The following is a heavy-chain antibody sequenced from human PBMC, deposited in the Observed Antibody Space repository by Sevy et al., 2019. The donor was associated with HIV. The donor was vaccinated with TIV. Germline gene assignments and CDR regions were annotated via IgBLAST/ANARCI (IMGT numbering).Heavy chain of an antibody. J-gene: IGHJ4*02. D-gene: IGHD2-2*01. Sequence: ASVKVSCKASGYTFTGYYMHWVRQAPGQGLEWMGRINPNSGGTNYAQKFQGRVTMTRDTSISTAYMELSRLRSDDTAMYYCASLSVVPAGRSKGYFDYWGQGTLVTVSS. V-gene: IGHV1-2*06. CDR1: GYTFTGYY. CDR2: INPNSGGT. CDR3: ASLSVVPAGRSKGYFDY.